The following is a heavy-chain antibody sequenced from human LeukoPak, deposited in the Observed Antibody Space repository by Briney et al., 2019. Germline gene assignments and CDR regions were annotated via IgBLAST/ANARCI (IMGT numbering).Heavy chain of an antibody. CDR1: GFTVSSNY. Sequence: PGGSLGLSCAASGFTVSSNYMSWVRQAPGKGLEWVSVIYSGGSTYYADSVKGRFTISRDNSKNTLYLQMNSLRAEDTAVYYCARDSSPITGTLWFDPWGQGALVTVSS. CDR3: ARDSSPITGTLWFDP. D-gene: IGHD1/OR15-1a*01. V-gene: IGHV3-66*02. CDR2: IYSGGST. J-gene: IGHJ5*02.